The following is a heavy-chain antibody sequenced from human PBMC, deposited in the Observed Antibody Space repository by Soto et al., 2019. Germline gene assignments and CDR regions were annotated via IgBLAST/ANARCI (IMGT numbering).Heavy chain of an antibody. Sequence: GGSLRLSCAAPGFTFSSYAMHWVRQAPGKGLEWVAVISYDGSNKHYADSVKGRFTISRDNSKNTLYLQMNSLTAEDTAVYYCARARGYSYGNYFDYWGQGTLVTVS. CDR1: GFTFSSYA. D-gene: IGHD5-18*01. V-gene: IGHV3-30-3*01. CDR3: ARARGYSYGNYFDY. CDR2: ISYDGSNK. J-gene: IGHJ4*02.